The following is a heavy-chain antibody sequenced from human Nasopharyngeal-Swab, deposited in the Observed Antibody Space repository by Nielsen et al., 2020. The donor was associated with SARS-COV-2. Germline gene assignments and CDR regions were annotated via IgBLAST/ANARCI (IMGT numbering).Heavy chain of an antibody. D-gene: IGHD3-16*02. CDR3: ARGRLRRYYDYVWGSYRSDAFDI. J-gene: IGHJ3*02. CDR2: INHSGST. Sequence: SETLSLTCAVFGGYFSGYYWSWIRQPPGKGLEGIGEINHSGSTNYNPPLRIRVTISVDTSKNQFSLKLSSVTAADTAVYYCARGRLRRYYDYVWGSYRSDAFDIWGQGTMVTVSS. V-gene: IGHV4-34*01. CDR1: GGYFSGYY.